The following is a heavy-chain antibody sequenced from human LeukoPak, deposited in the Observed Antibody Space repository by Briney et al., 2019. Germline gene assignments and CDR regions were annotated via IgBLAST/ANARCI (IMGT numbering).Heavy chain of an antibody. J-gene: IGHJ4*02. CDR3: ARAFSSADC. CDR2: IYYSGST. D-gene: IGHD6-25*01. CDR1: GGSISSSSYY. Sequence: SETLSLTCTVSGGSISSSSYYWGWIRQPPGKGLEWIGSIYYSGSTYYNPSLKSRVTISVDTSKNQFSLKLSSVTAADTAVYYCARAFSSADCWGQGTLVTVSS. V-gene: IGHV4-39*01.